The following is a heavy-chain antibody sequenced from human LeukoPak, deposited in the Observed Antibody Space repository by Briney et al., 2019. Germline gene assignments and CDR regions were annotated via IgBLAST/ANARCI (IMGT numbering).Heavy chain of an antibody. CDR3: ARATWIQIWSSPFDY. CDR2: ISSSGSTI. V-gene: IGHV3-48*03. D-gene: IGHD5-18*01. Sequence: PGGSLRLSCAASGFTFSSYEMNWVRQAPGKGLEWVSYISSSGSTIYYADSVKGRFTISRDNAKNSLYLQMNSLRAEDTAVYYCARATWIQIWSSPFDYWGQGTLVTVSS. CDR1: GFTFSSYE. J-gene: IGHJ4*02.